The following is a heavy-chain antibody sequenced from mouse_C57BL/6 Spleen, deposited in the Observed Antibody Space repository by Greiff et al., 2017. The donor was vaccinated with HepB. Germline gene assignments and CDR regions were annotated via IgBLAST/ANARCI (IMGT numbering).Heavy chain of an antibody. D-gene: IGHD1-1*01. Sequence: EVKVVESGGGLVKPGGSLKLSCAASGFTFSDYGMHWVRQAPEKGLEWVAYISSGSSTIYYADTVKGRFTISRDNAKNTLFLQMTSLRSEDTAMYYWATYYASSRNWYFDVWGTGTTVTVSS. CDR1: GFTFSDYG. CDR3: ATYYASSRNWYFDV. V-gene: IGHV5-17*01. J-gene: IGHJ1*03. CDR2: ISSGSSTI.